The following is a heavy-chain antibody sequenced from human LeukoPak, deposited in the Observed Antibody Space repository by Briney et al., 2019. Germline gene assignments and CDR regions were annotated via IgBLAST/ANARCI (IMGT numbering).Heavy chain of an antibody. CDR1: GFTFSSYA. D-gene: IGHD6-6*01. Sequence: PGGSLRLSCSASGFTFSSYAMHWVRQAPGKGLEYVSAISSNGGSTYYADSVKGRFTISRDNSKNTLYLQMSSLRAEDTAVYYCVKTLGYSSSGGDIWGQGTMVTVSS. CDR3: VKTLGYSSSGGDI. J-gene: IGHJ3*02. V-gene: IGHV3-64D*09. CDR2: ISSNGGST.